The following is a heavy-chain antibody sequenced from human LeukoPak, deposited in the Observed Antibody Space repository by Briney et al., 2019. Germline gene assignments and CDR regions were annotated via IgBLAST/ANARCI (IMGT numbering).Heavy chain of an antibody. CDR2: ISYDGSNK. CDR3: ARDRGRDGYDPLDY. V-gene: IGHV3-30*01. Sequence: GALRLSCAASGFTFSSYAMHWVRQAPGKGLEWVAVISYDGSNKYYADSVKGRFTISRDNSKNTLYLQMNSLRAEDTAVYYCARDRGRDGYDPLDYWGQGTLVTVSS. J-gene: IGHJ4*02. CDR1: GFTFSSYA. D-gene: IGHD5-24*01.